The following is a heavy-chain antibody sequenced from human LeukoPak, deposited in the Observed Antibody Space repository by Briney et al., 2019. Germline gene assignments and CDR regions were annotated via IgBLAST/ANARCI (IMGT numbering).Heavy chain of an antibody. CDR1: GFTFSSNT. V-gene: IGHV3-23*01. CDR3: AKDRANDYSNYGGSYYFDY. J-gene: IGHJ4*02. CDR2: VSGSGGST. Sequence: GGSLRLTCAASGFTFSSNTMRWVRQAPGKGLEWVSTVSGSGGSTYYADSVKGRFTISRDNSKNTLYLQMNSLRAEDTAVYYCAKDRANDYSNYGGSYYFDYRGQGTLVTVSS. D-gene: IGHD4-11*01.